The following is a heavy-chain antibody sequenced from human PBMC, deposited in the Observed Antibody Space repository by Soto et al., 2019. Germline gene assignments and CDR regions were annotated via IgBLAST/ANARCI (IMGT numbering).Heavy chain of an antibody. CDR3: AAGGYCSSTSCYGNGWFDP. D-gene: IGHD2-2*01. V-gene: IGHV1-58*02. CDR1: GFTFTSSA. CDR2: IVVGSGNT. Sequence: ASVKVSCKASGFTFTSSAMQWVRQARGQRLEWIGWIVVGSGNTNYAQKFQERVTITRDMSTSTAYMELSSLGSEDTAVYYCAAGGYCSSTSCYGNGWFDPWGQGTLVTVSS. J-gene: IGHJ5*02.